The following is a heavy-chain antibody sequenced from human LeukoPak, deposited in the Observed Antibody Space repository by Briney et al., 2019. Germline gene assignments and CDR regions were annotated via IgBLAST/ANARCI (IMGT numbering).Heavy chain of an antibody. J-gene: IGHJ4*02. D-gene: IGHD3-10*01. CDR2: IYSGGST. V-gene: IGHV3-66*01. CDR3: ASTDYYGSGSYFDY. Sequence: GGSLRLSCAASGFTVSSNYMSWVRQAPGKGLEWVSVIYSGGSTYYADSVKGGFTISRDNSKNTLYLQMNSLRAEDTAVYYCASTDYYGSGSYFDYWGQGTLVTVSS. CDR1: GFTVSSNY.